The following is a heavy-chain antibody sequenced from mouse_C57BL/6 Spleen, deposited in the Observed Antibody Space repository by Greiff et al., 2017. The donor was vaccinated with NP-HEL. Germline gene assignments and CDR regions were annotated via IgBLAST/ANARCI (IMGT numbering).Heavy chain of an antibody. CDR2: ISSGSSTI. D-gene: IGHD4-1*01. CDR1: GFTFSDYG. J-gene: IGHJ3*01. V-gene: IGHV5-17*01. Sequence: DVKLVESGGGLVKPGGSLKLSCAASGFTFSDYGMHWVRQAPEKGLEWVAYISSGSSTIYYADTVKGRFTISRDNAKNTLFLQMTSLRSEETAMYYCARPLSAGVFAYGGQGTLVTVSA. CDR3: ARPLSAGVFAY.